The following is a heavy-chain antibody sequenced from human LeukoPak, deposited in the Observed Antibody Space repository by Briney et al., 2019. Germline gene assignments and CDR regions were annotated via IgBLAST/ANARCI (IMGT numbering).Heavy chain of an antibody. D-gene: IGHD5-24*01. CDR2: LSGSGGST. V-gene: IGHV3-23*01. Sequence: GGSLSLSCAASGFPFSSYAMSWVRQAPGKGLEWVLALSGSGGSTYYAASVKGRFTISRDNSKNTLYLQMNSLRAEDTAVYYCAKLMRATSPPFDYWGQGTLVTVSS. CDR1: GFPFSSYA. J-gene: IGHJ4*02. CDR3: AKLMRATSPPFDY.